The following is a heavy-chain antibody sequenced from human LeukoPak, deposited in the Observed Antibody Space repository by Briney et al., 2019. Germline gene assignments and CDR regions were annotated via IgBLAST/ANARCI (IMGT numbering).Heavy chain of an antibody. J-gene: IGHJ4*02. Sequence: ASVKVSCKASGGTFSSYAISWVRQAPGQGLEWMGGIIPIFGTANYAQKFQGRVTITADESTSTAYMELSSLRSEDTAVYYCARGLYGSGSYYNIFPYYFDYWGQGTLVTVSS. V-gene: IGHV1-69*01. CDR1: GGTFSSYA. CDR3: ARGLYGSGSYYNIFPYYFDY. D-gene: IGHD3-10*01. CDR2: IIPIFGTA.